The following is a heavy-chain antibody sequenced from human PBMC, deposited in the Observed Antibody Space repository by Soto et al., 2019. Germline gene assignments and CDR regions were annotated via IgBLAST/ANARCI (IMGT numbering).Heavy chain of an antibody. CDR1: GFNFGTYA. V-gene: IGHV3-30-3*01. CDR3: ARVTPGNNLYYFSGLDV. Sequence: PGGSLRLSCVASGFNFGTYAIHWVRQAPGKGLQWVALIAYDGINTHYADSVKGRFTISRDNSKNTLHLQMNSLRPEDTGVYFCARVTPGNNLYYFSGLDVWGQGTSVTVSS. J-gene: IGHJ6*02. CDR2: IAYDGINT. D-gene: IGHD1-1*01.